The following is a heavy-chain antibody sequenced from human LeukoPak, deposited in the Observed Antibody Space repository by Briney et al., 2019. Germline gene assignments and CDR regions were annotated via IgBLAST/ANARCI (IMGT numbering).Heavy chain of an antibody. V-gene: IGHV4-38-2*01. CDR3: ARGVVVISSGDY. CDR1: GYSISSGYY. J-gene: IGHJ4*02. Sequence: SETLSLTCAVSGYSISSGYYWGWIRQPPGKGLEWIGSIYHSGSTYYNPSLKSRVTISVDTSKNQFSLKLSSVTAADPAVYYCARGVVVISSGDYWGQGTLVTVSS. CDR2: IYHSGST. D-gene: IGHD3-22*01.